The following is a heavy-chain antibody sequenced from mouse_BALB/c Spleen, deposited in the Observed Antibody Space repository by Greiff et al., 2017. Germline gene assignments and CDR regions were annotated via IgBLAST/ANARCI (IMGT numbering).Heavy chain of an antibody. Sequence: EVQLVESGGGLVQPGGSRKLSCAASGFTFSSFGMHWVRQAPEKGLEWVAYISSGSSTIYYADTVKGRFTISRDNPKNTLFLQMTSLRSEDTAMYYCARSLYLRYYAMDYWGQGTSVTVSS. J-gene: IGHJ4*01. V-gene: IGHV5-17*02. CDR3: ARSLYLRYYAMDY. CDR1: GFTFSSFG. D-gene: IGHD1-1*01. CDR2: ISSGSSTI.